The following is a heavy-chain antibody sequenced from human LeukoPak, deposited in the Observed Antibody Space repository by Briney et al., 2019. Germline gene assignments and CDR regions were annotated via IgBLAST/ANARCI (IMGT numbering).Heavy chain of an antibody. V-gene: IGHV3-7*01. Sequence: GGSLRLSCAASGFTFSSYWMSWVRQAPGKGLEWVGNIKEDGSEKYYVDSVKGRFTISRDNAKNSLYLQMNSLRAEDTAVYYCARIDIAGRLAPLDCWGQGTLVTVSS. J-gene: IGHJ4*02. CDR1: GFTFSSYW. CDR3: ARIDIAGRLAPLDC. D-gene: IGHD6-6*01. CDR2: IKEDGSEK.